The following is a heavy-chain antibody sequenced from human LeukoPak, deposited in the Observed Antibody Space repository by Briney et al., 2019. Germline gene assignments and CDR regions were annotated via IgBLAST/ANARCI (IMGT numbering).Heavy chain of an antibody. CDR1: GGSISSGGYY. J-gene: IGHJ4*02. CDR3: ARGGRRVYDILTGYYDY. D-gene: IGHD3-9*01. CDR2: INHSGST. V-gene: IGHV4-34*01. Sequence: SETLSLTCAVSGGSISSGGYYWSWIRQPPGKGLEWIGEINHSGSTNYNPSLKSRVTISVDTSKNQFSLKLSSVTAADTAVYYCARGGRRVYDILTGYYDYWGQGTLVTVSS.